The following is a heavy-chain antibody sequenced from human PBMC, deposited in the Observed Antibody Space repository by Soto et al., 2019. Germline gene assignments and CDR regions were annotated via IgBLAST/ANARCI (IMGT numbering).Heavy chain of an antibody. CDR2: IYYSGST. V-gene: IGHV4-31*03. J-gene: IGHJ3*02. CDR3: ARTRLQSAFDI. Sequence: PSETLSLTCTVSGGSISRGGYYWSWIRQHPGKGLEWIGYIYYSGSTYYNPSLKSRVTISVDTSKNQFSLKLSSVTAADTAVYYCARTRLQSAFDIWGQGTMVTVSS. D-gene: IGHD4-4*01. CDR1: GGSISRGGYY.